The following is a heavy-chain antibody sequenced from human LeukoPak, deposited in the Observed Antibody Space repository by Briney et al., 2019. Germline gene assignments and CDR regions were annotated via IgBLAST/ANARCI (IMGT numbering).Heavy chain of an antibody. J-gene: IGHJ3*02. V-gene: IGHV4-61*02. D-gene: IGHD1-26*01. CDR3: ARERQWEPTTSDAFDI. CDR1: GGSISSSSYY. CDR2: IYTSGST. Sequence: SETLSLTCTVSGGSISSSSYYWGWIRQPAGKGLEWIGRIYTSGSTNYNPSLKSRVTMSVDTSKNQFSLKLSSVTAADTAVYYCARERQWEPTTSDAFDIWGQGTMVTVSS.